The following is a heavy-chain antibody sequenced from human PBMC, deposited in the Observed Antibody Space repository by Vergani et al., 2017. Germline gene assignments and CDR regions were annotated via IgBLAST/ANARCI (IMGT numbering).Heavy chain of an antibody. CDR3: ARSPFTMVRGARLVDYFDY. V-gene: IGHV4-30-4*01. CDR2: IYYSGST. D-gene: IGHD3-10*01. J-gene: IGHJ4*02. CDR1: GGSISSGDYY. Sequence: QVQLQESGPGLVKPSQTLSLPCTVSGGSISSGDYYWSWIRQPPGKGLEWIGYIYYSGSTYYNPSLKSRVTISVDTSKNQFSLKLSSVTAADTAVYYCARSPFTMVRGARLVDYFDYWGQGTLVTVSS.